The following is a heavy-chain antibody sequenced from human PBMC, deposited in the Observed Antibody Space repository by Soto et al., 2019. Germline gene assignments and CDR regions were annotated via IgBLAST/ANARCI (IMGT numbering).Heavy chain of an antibody. D-gene: IGHD4-17*01. Sequence: QVQLVHSGAEVKKPGSSVKVSCKASGGTFSSYAISWVRQAPGQGLEWMGGIIPIFGTANSAQKFQGRVTITADESTSTAYMEMSSLRSEDTAVYYCARDPGRYGDYLHAFHIWGRETMVTVSS. CDR3: ARDPGRYGDYLHAFHI. CDR2: IIPIFGTA. J-gene: IGHJ3*02. V-gene: IGHV1-69*01. CDR1: GGTFSSYA.